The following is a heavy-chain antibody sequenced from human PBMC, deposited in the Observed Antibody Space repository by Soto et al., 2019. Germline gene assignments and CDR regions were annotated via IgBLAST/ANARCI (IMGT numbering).Heavy chain of an antibody. D-gene: IGHD2-15*01. CDR3: ARVQSAVVVAATPHLLAFMDV. V-gene: IGHV1-69*06. J-gene: IGHJ6*02. CDR1: GGTFSSYA. Sequence: SVKVSCKASGGTFSSYAISWVRQAPGQGLEWMGGIIPIFGTANYAQKFQGRVTITADKSTSTAYMELSSLRSEDTAVYHCARVQSAVVVAATPHLLAFMDVWGQGTTVTVSS. CDR2: IIPIFGTA.